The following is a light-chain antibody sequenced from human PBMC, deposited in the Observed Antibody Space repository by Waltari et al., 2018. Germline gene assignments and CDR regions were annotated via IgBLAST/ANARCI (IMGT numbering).Light chain of an antibody. J-gene: IGLJ3*02. Sequence: QSALTQPASVSGSPGQSSTISCTGTSSDVGGYTYVPWYQQHPGKAPKLIIYDVSKRPSGVSNRFSGSKSGNTASLTISGLQAEDEADYYCSSYTSSSTWVFGGGTKLTVL. V-gene: IGLV2-14*01. CDR1: SSDVGGYTY. CDR2: DVS. CDR3: SSYTSSSTWV.